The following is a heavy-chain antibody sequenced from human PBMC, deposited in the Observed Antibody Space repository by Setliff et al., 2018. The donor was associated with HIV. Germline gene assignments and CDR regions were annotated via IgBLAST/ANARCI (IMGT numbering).Heavy chain of an antibody. V-gene: IGHV4-34*01. CDR2: INPTGSIT. Sequence: PSETLSLTCVVSGGSFSVDGYYWSWIRQSPGKGLEWIGQINPTGSITNYNPSLQSRVTISVDTSKNQFSLQLTSVTAADTALYYCATYAVGEGGRGHWGQGVLVTVSS. J-gene: IGHJ4*02. CDR1: GGSFSVDGYY. D-gene: IGHD1-26*01. CDR3: ATYAVGEGGRGH.